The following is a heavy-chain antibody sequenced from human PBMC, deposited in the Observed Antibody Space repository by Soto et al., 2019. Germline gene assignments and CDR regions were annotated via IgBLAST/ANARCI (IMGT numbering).Heavy chain of an antibody. CDR3: AMVDNYVTPTPQDV. Sequence: QVQLVQSGDEVRKPGSSVKVSCKASGYIFVNYGIAWVRQAPGQGLEWMGWISTYSGNTHYASKVQGRLTMTTDTSTSTAYIDLGSLTSGDTAVYYCAMVDNYVTPTPQDVWGQGTTVTVSS. CDR2: ISTYSGNT. D-gene: IGHD3-16*01. V-gene: IGHV1-18*01. CDR1: GYIFVNYG. J-gene: IGHJ6*02.